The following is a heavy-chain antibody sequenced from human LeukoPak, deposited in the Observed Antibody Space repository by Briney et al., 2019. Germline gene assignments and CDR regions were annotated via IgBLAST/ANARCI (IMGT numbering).Heavy chain of an antibody. J-gene: IGHJ4*02. V-gene: IGHV1-18*01. CDR2: ISAYNGNT. CDR1: GYTFTSYG. Sequence: ASVKVSCKASGYTFTSYGISWVQQAPGQGLERMGWISAYNGNTNYAQKLQGRVTMTTDTSTSTAYMELRSLRSDDTAVYYCARDSPYGDYFPLDYWGQGTLVTVSS. CDR3: ARDSPYGDYFPLDY. D-gene: IGHD4-17*01.